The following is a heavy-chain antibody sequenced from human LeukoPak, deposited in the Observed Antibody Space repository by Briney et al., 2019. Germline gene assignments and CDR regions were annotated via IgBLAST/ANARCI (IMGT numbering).Heavy chain of an antibody. CDR1: GFTFSIYA. CDR2: ISNNGGSI. D-gene: IGHD3-10*01. J-gene: IGHJ4*02. CDR3: VKAAGSGSYKMWYFDY. V-gene: IGHV3-64D*09. Sequence: GGSLRLSCSAPGFTFSIYAMHWVRQAPGKGLEYVSAISNNGGSIYYADSVEGRFTISRDNSKNTLYLQMSSLRAEDTAVYYCVKAAGSGSYKMWYFDYWGQGTLVTVSS.